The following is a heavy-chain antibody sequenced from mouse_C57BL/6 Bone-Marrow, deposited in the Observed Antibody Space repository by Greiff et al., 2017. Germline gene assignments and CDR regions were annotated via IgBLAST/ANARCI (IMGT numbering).Heavy chain of an antibody. Sequence: QVQLKQPGAELVRPGTSVKLSCKASGYTFTSYWMHWVKQRPGQGLEWIGVIDPSASYTNYNQKFKGKATLTVDTSSSTAYMQLSSLTSEDSAVYYCARGFITTVVAPPWYAYWGQGTLVTVSA. CDR3: ARGFITTVVAPPWYAY. V-gene: IGHV1-59*01. CDR2: IDPSASYT. J-gene: IGHJ3*01. CDR1: GYTFTSYW. D-gene: IGHD1-1*01.